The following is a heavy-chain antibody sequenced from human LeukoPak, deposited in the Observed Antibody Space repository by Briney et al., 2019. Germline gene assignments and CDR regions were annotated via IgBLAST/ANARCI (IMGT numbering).Heavy chain of an antibody. J-gene: IGHJ6*03. V-gene: IGHV4-38-2*01. CDR1: GYSISNSYY. CDR2: IFQSGST. Sequence: KASETLSLTCAVSGYSISNSYYWGWIRQPPGKGLEGIVNIFQSGSTFYNPSLKSRVTISENTSKNQFTLTLSSVTAADTAVYYCARHGSAGHYYYYMDVWGKGTTVTVSS. D-gene: IGHD5-24*01. CDR3: ARHGSAGHYYYYMDV.